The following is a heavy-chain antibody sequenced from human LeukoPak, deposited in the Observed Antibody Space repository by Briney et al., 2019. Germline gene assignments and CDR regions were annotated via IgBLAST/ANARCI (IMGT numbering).Heavy chain of an antibody. D-gene: IGHD6-13*01. CDR2: IYYSGST. CDR3: ARERSAVGIY. Sequence: SETLSLTCTVSGGSISSYYWSWIRQPPGKGLEWIGYIYYSGSTNYNPSLKSRVTISVDTSKNQFSLKLSSVTAADTAVYYCARERSAVGIYWGQGTLVTVSS. J-gene: IGHJ4*02. V-gene: IGHV4-59*12. CDR1: GGSISSYY.